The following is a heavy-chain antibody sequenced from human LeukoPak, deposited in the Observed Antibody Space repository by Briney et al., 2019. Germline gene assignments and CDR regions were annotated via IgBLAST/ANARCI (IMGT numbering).Heavy chain of an antibody. CDR3: ARGTRTRKHSKTPPDAFDI. Sequence: ASVKVSCKASGYTFTSYDINWVRQATGQGLEWMGWMNPNSGNTGYAQKFQGRVTMTRNTSISTAYMELSSLRSEDTAVYYCARGTRTRKHSKTPPDAFDIWGQGTVVTVSS. V-gene: IGHV1-8*01. D-gene: IGHD6-13*01. CDR2: MNPNSGNT. CDR1: GYTFTSYD. J-gene: IGHJ3*02.